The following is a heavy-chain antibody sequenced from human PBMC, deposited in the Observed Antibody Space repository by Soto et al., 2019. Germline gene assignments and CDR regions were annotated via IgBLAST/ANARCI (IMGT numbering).Heavy chain of an antibody. CDR2: ITSAGGA. J-gene: IGHJ1*01. CDR3: ANGGAGRMYFHQ. CDR1: GFTLSGSA. V-gene: IGHV3-23*01. Sequence: EVQLLESGGGLVQPGGSLRVSCVASGFTLSGSAMSWVRQAPGKGLEWVSTITSAGGAYSTDSVRGRFTISRDNSKNTLYLQVNSLRVEDTAVYYCANGGAGRMYFHQWGQGTLVTVSS. D-gene: IGHD3-3*01.